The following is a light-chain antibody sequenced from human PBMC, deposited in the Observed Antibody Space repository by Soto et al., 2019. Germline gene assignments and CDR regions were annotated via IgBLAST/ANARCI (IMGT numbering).Light chain of an antibody. CDR3: QQYNSYSLT. J-gene: IGKJ4*01. CDR1: QSISSW. CDR2: DAS. V-gene: IGKV1-5*01. Sequence: DIHITQSPSTLSASVGDRVTITCRASQSISSWLAWYQQKPGKAPKLLIYDASSLESGVPSRFSGSGSGTEFTLTISSLQPDDFATYYCQQYNSYSLTFGGGTKVDI.